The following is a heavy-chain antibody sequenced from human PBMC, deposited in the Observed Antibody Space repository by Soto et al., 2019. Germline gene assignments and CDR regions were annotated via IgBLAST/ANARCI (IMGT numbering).Heavy chain of an antibody. CDR1: GGSISSGDYY. CDR2: IYYSGST. CDR3: ARGPQCDVDPAMVRDY. J-gene: IGHJ4*02. D-gene: IGHD5-18*01. Sequence: SETLSLTCTVSGGSISSGDYYWSWIRQPPGKGLEWIGYIYYSGSTYYNPSLKSRVTISVDTSKNQFSLKLSSVTAADTAVYYCARGPQCDVDPAMVRDYWGQGTLVTVSS. V-gene: IGHV4-30-4*01.